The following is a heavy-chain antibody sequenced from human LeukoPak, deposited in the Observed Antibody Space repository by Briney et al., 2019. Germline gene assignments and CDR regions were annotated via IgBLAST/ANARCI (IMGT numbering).Heavy chain of an antibody. CDR2: INHSGST. CDR3: ASPGIAAAATQYRTYYYYGMDV. Sequence: SETLSLTCAVYGGSFSGYYWSWIRQPPGKGLEWIGEINHSGSTNYNPSLKSRVTISVDTSKNQFSLKLSSVTAADTAVYYCASPGIAAAATQYRTYYYYGMDVWGQGTTVTVSS. D-gene: IGHD6-13*01. V-gene: IGHV4-34*01. J-gene: IGHJ6*02. CDR1: GGSFSGYY.